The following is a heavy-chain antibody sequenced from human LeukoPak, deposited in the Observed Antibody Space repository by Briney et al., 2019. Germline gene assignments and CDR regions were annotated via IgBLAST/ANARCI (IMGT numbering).Heavy chain of an antibody. D-gene: IGHD2-15*01. J-gene: IGHJ4*02. CDR2: ISGSGDNT. CDR1: GFTFSSYA. CDR3: AKRPGPLVGDY. V-gene: IGHV3-23*01. Sequence: PGGSLRLSCAASGFTFSSYAMSWVRQTPGKGLEWVSAISGSGDNTYYADSVKGRFTISRDNSKNTLYLQMNSLRAEDTAVYYCAKRPGPLVGDYWGQGTLVTVSS.